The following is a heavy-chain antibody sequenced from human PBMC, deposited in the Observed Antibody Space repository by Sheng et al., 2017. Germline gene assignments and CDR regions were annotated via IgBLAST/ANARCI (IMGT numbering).Heavy chain of an antibody. J-gene: IGHJ4*02. CDR1: GYTFTSYD. Sequence: QVQLVQSGAEVKKPGASVKVSCKASGYTFTSYDISWVRQAPGQGLEWMGRISAYNGNTNYAQKLQGRVIMTTDTSTNTAFMELRSLRSDDTAIYYCARGICAATSCPLGYWGQGTLVTVSS. CDR2: ISAYNGNT. V-gene: IGHV1-18*01. CDR3: ARGICAATSCPLGY. D-gene: IGHD2-2*01.